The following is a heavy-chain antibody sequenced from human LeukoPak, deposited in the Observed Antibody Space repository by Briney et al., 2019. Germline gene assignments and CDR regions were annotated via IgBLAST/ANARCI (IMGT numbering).Heavy chain of an antibody. CDR2: IYTSGST. V-gene: IGHV4-61*02. D-gene: IGHD6-19*01. CDR3: ARGYSSGWYYFDY. CDR1: GGSISSGSYY. Sequence: SQTLSLTCTVSGGSISSGSYYWSWIRQPAGKGLEWIGRIYTSGSTNYNPSLKSRATISVDTSKNQFSLKLSSVTAADTAVYYCARGYSSGWYYFDYWGQGTLVTVPS. J-gene: IGHJ4*02.